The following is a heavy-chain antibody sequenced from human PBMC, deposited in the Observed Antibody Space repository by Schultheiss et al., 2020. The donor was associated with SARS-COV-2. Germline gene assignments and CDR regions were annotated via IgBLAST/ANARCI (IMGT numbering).Heavy chain of an antibody. Sequence: GGSLRLSCAASGFTFSSYEMNWVRQAPGKGLEWVSYISSSGSTIYYADSVKGRFTISRDNAKNSLYLQMNSLRAEDTAVYYCARASSGWSIWFDPWGQGTLVTVSS. CDR1: GFTFSSYE. CDR3: ARASSGWSIWFDP. V-gene: IGHV3-48*03. CDR2: ISSSGSTI. J-gene: IGHJ5*02. D-gene: IGHD6-19*01.